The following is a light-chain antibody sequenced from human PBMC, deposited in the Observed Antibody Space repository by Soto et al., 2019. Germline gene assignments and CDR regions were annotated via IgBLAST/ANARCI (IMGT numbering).Light chain of an antibody. CDR3: TSSTSDSLYV. CDR2: QVS. Sequence: QSVLTQPASVSGSPGQSITISCTGTSSDVGGNKYVSWYQQHPGKAPKLLINQVSNRPSGVSNRFSGSNSGNTASLTISGLLAEDEADYFCTSSTSDSLYVFGAGTKVTVL. J-gene: IGLJ1*01. V-gene: IGLV2-14*01. CDR1: SSDVGGNKY.